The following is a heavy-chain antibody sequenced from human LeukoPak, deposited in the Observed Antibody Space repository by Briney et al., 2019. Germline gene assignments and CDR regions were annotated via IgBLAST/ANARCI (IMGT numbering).Heavy chain of an antibody. J-gene: IGHJ4*02. Sequence: GGSLRLSCAASGFTFSSYSMNWARQAPGKGLEWVSYISYSSSTIYYTDSVKGRFTISRDNGKNSLYLQMNSMRAEDTAVYYCARDRLRYGEYEKTFDYWGQGTLVTVSS. CDR3: ARDRLRYGEYEKTFDY. CDR1: GFTFSSYS. D-gene: IGHD4-17*01. V-gene: IGHV3-48*04. CDR2: ISYSSSTI.